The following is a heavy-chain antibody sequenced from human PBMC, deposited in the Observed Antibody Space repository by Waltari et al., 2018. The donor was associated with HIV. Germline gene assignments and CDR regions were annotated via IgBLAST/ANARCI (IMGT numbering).Heavy chain of an antibody. V-gene: IGHV3-21*01. D-gene: IGHD3-3*01. CDR1: GFTFSSYS. CDR2: ISSSSSYI. J-gene: IGHJ6*02. CDR3: ARDLRFLALYYYYGMDV. Sequence: EVQLVESGGGLVKPGGSLRLSCAASGFTFSSYSMNWVRQAPGKGLEWVSSISSSSSYIYYADSVKGRFTISRDNAKNSLYLQMNSLRAEDTAVYYCARDLRFLALYYYYGMDVWGQGTTVTVSS.